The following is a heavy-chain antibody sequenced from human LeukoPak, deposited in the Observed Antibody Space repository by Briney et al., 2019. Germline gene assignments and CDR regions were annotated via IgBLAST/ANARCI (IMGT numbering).Heavy chain of an antibody. Sequence: GGSLRLSCAASGFTFSNAWMNWVRRAPGKGLEWVARVKSKAVGETTSYAAPVKGRFSISRDDSRDMVYLQMNSLETEDTAVYYCATCNGDCYFNFWGQGTLVTVPS. J-gene: IGHJ4*02. V-gene: IGHV3-15*01. CDR1: GFTFSNAW. CDR3: ATCNGDCYFNF. D-gene: IGHD2-21*02. CDR2: VKSKAVGETT.